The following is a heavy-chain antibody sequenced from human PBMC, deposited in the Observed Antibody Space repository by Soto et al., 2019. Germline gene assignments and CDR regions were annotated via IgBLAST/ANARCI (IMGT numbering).Heavy chain of an antibody. CDR2: FDPEDGET. J-gene: IGHJ5*02. D-gene: IGHD3-22*01. V-gene: IGHV1-24*01. Sequence: ASVKVSCKASGGTFSSYTISWVRQAPGKGLEWMGGFDPEDGETIYAQKFQGRVTMTEDTSTDTAYMELSSLRSEDTAVYYCATHYYDSSGYYQNWFDPRGQGTLLTVSS. CDR3: ATHYYDSSGYYQNWFDP. CDR1: GGTFSSYT.